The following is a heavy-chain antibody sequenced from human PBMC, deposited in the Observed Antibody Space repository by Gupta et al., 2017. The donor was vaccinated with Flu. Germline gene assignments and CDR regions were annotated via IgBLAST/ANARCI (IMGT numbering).Heavy chain of an antibody. D-gene: IGHD6-13*01. CDR3: GTVGGAAAGPAYYYVDV. J-gene: IGHJ6*03. CDR2: VAYTGHT. V-gene: IGHV4-59*08. Sequence: WIRQPPGKGLDGIASVAYTGHTPYSPSLKSRLTISIATSKANVSLNLSSVTASDTAVYYCGTVGGAAAGPAYYYVDVWGKGTTVTVSS.